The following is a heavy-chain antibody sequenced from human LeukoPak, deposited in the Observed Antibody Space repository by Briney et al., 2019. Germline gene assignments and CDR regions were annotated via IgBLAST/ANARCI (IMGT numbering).Heavy chain of an antibody. Sequence: GGSLRLSCAASGFTFSNFAMTWVRQAPGKGPEWVSYISGSSRTIYYADSVKGRFTISRDNVKNSLYLQMNSLRDEDTAVYYCARNEWADYWGQGTLVTVSS. D-gene: IGHD1-26*01. CDR1: GFTFSNFA. V-gene: IGHV3-48*02. J-gene: IGHJ4*02. CDR2: ISGSSRTI. CDR3: ARNEWADY.